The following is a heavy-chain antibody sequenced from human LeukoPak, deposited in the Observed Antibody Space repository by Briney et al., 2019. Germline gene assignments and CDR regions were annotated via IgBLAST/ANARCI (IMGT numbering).Heavy chain of an antibody. D-gene: IGHD4/OR15-4a*01. V-gene: IGHV3-23*01. J-gene: IGHJ6*02. CDR1: GFTFSSYA. CDR2: LVGGAGST. Sequence: GGSLRLSCAASGFTFSSYAMSWVRQAPGQGLEWVAALVGGAGSTYYADSVKGRFTISRDNSKNTLYLQMNSLRAEDTAVYYCAKGVHQLVYYYGMDVWGQGTTVTVSS. CDR3: AKGVHQLVYYYGMDV.